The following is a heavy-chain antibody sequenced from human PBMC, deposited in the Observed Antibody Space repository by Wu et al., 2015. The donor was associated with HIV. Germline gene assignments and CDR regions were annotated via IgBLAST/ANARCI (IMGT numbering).Heavy chain of an antibody. CDR2: INPNSGGT. Sequence: QVQLVQSGADVKKPGASVKVSCQASGYTFTDYYIHWLRQAPGQGLEWMGWINPNSGGTNYAQKFHGRVTLTRDTSIGTAYMELSRLTSDDTAVYYCARGDYANYYDSSGPTGYFDYWGQGTLVTVSS. V-gene: IGHV1-2*02. D-gene: IGHD3-22*01. CDR3: ARGDYANYYDSSGPTGYFDY. CDR1: GYTFTDYY. J-gene: IGHJ4*02.